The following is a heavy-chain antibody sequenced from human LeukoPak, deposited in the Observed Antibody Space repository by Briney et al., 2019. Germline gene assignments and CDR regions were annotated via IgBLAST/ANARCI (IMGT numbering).Heavy chain of an antibody. D-gene: IGHD3-9*01. CDR2: IYYSGST. CDR1: GGSISSYY. V-gene: IGHV4-59*12. J-gene: IGHJ4*02. Sequence: SETLSLTCTVSGGSISSYYWSWIRQPPGKGLEWIGYIYYSGSTNYNPSLKSRVTISVDTSKNQFSLKLSSVTAADTAVYYCARVVLRYFDWFSVYYFDYWGQGTLVTVSS. CDR3: ARVVLRYFDWFSVYYFDY.